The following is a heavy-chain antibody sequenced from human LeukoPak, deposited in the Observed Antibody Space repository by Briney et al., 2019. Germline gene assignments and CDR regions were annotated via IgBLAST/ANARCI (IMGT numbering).Heavy chain of an antibody. V-gene: IGHV4-34*01. CDR1: GGYFSGYY. CDR3: ARGPPRSWLSGAFDI. CDR2: ISHSGTA. J-gene: IGHJ3*02. Sequence: PSETLSLTCAVSGGYFSGYYWSWIRQPPGKGLEWIGEISHSGTANYNPSLKSRVTISVDTSKNQFSLKLSSVTAADTAVYYCARGPPRSWLSGAFDIWGQGTMVTVSS. D-gene: IGHD3-22*01.